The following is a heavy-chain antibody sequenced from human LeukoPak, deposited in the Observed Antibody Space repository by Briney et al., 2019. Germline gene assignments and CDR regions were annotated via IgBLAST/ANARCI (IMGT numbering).Heavy chain of an antibody. CDR3: ARARPGNFWSGYPSDAFDI. J-gene: IGHJ3*02. D-gene: IGHD3-3*01. CDR1: GFTVSSSY. Sequence: GSLRLSCAASGFTVSSSYMSWVRQAPGKGLEWVSVIYSGGITYYADSVKGRLTISRDNSKNTLYLQMNSLRTEDTAVYYCARARPGNFWSGYPSDAFDIWGQGTMVTVSS. V-gene: IGHV3-53*01. CDR2: IYSGGIT.